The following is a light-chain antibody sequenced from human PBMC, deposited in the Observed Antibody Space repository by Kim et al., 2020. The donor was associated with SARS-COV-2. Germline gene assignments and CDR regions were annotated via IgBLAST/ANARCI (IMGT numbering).Light chain of an antibody. CDR2: RNN. Sequence: RVTISGSGSSSNIGINYVYWYQQFPGTAPKLLIYRNNQRPSGVPDRFSGSKSGTSASLAISGLRSEDEADYYCAAWDDSLSGFVVFGGGTQLTVL. J-gene: IGLJ2*01. CDR1: SSNIGINY. V-gene: IGLV1-47*01. CDR3: AAWDDSLSGFVV.